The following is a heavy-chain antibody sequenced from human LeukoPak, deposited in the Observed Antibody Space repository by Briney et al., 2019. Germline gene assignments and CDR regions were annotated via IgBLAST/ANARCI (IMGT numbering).Heavy chain of an antibody. CDR3: VTEVLVAFYY. CDR2: ISGSGATR. Sequence: GSLRLSCASSGFTFSNYAMSWVRQAPGKGLEWVATISGSGATRNYADSVKGRFTISRDNSKNTLYLQINSLRAEDTALYYCVTEVLVAFYYWGQGTLVTVSS. J-gene: IGHJ4*02. CDR1: GFTFSNYA. D-gene: IGHD2-2*01. V-gene: IGHV3-23*01.